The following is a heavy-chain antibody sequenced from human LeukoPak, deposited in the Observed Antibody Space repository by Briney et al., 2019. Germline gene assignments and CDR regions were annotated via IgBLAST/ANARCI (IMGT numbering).Heavy chain of an antibody. Sequence: GRSLRLSCAASGFTFSSYGMHWVRQAPGKGLEWVAVISYDGSNKYYADSVKGRFTISRDNSRNTLYLQMNSLKAEDTAVYYCARVIVGDNLDAFDIWGHGTMVTVS. CDR1: GFTFSSYG. V-gene: IGHV3-30*03. D-gene: IGHD2-21*02. CDR2: ISYDGSNK. J-gene: IGHJ3*02. CDR3: ARVIVGDNLDAFDI.